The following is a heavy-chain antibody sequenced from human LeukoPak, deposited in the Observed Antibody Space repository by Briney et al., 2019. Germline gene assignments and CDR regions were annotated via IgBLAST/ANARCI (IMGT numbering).Heavy chain of an antibody. J-gene: IGHJ6*02. D-gene: IGHD2-2*01. V-gene: IGHV3-30*18. CDR1: GFTFSSYG. Sequence: GGSLRLSCAASGFTFSSYGMHWVRQAPGKGLEWVAVISYDGSNKYYADSVKGRFTISRDNSKNTLYLQMNSLGAEDTAVYYCAKEEGYCSSTSCYYGMDVWGQGTTVTVSS. CDR2: ISYDGSNK. CDR3: AKEEGYCSSTSCYYGMDV.